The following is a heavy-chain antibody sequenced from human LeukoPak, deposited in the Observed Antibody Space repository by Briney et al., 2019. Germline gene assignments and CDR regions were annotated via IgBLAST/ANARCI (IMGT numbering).Heavy chain of an antibody. CDR3: ARNAYGSGIEYYYMDV. D-gene: IGHD3-10*01. Sequence: SVKVSCKASGGTFSSYAISWVRQAPGQRLEWMGGIMPIFGTANYAQKFQGRVTITADESTSTAYMELSSLRSEDTAVYYCARNAYGSGIEYYYMDVWGKGTTVTVSS. V-gene: IGHV1-69*13. CDR1: GGTFSSYA. J-gene: IGHJ6*03. CDR2: IMPIFGTA.